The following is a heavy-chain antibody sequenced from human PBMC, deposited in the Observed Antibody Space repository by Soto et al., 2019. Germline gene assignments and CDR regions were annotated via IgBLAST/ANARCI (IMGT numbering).Heavy chain of an antibody. J-gene: IGHJ6*01. D-gene: IGHD3-22*01. V-gene: IGHV4-4*07. CDR3: ARGPSGYVYSHGMDV. Sequence: ETLSLTCTFSVGSISSYYVSCIRHSAGKGLEWIGRIDTSGTTNYNPSLKSRVTMSVDASKNHFSLNLSSVTAADTAVYYCARGPSGYVYSHGMDVWGQGTTVTVSS. CDR2: IDTSGTT. CDR1: VGSISSYY.